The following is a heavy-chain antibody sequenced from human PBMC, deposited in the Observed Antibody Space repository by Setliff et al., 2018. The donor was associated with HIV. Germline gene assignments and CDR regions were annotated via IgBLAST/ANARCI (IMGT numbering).Heavy chain of an antibody. J-gene: IGHJ4*02. V-gene: IGHV4-38-2*01. CDR3: TRQVGSQYSYWAYYFDS. Sequence: SETLSLTCVVSGYSISSGYFWGWIRQPPGKGLEWIGSLYHSGTNFYNPSLKSRVTISLDTSTNRFSLKLNSVTAADTAIYYCTRQVGSQYSYWAYYFDSWGQGALVTVSS. CDR2: LYHSGTN. D-gene: IGHD5-18*01. CDR1: GYSISSGYF.